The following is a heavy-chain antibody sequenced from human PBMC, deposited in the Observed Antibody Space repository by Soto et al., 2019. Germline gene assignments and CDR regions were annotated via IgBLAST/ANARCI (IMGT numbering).Heavy chain of an antibody. CDR1: GFTFSRFW. CDR3: ARARFCTGASCYFDK. Sequence: SCAYSGFTFSRFWMHWVRQAPVKGLVWVSRINSDGSGTTYADSVKGRFTISRDNAKNTLSLQMNSLRAEDTAVYYCARARFCTGASCYFDKWGQGTLVTVSS. V-gene: IGHV3-74*01. J-gene: IGHJ4*03. D-gene: IGHD2-8*02. CDR2: INSDGSGT.